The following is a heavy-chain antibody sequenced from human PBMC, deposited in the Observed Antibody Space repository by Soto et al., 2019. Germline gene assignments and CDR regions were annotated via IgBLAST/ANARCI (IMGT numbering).Heavy chain of an antibody. V-gene: IGHV3-23*01. CDR2: ISGSGGST. Sequence: EVQLLESGGGLVQPGGSLRLPCAASGFTFSSYAMSWVRQAPGKGLEWVSAISGSGGSTYYADSVKGRFTISRDNSKNTLYLQMNSLRAEDTAVYYCAKTRDGIRAFDIWGQGTMVTVSS. CDR3: AKTRDGIRAFDI. J-gene: IGHJ3*02. CDR1: GFTFSSYA.